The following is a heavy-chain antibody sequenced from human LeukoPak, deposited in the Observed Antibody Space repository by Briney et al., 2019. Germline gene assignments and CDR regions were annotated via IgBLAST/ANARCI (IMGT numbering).Heavy chain of an antibody. CDR2: INHSGST. Sequence: PSETLSLTCAVYGVSFSGYYWSWLRHPPGKGLEWIGEINHSGSTNYNPSLKSRVTISVDTSKNQFSLKLSSVTAADTAVYYCASVRRGFGESSKYYSYYYMDVWGNGTTVTISS. J-gene: IGHJ6*03. CDR1: GVSFSGYY. D-gene: IGHD3-10*01. CDR3: ASVRRGFGESSKYYSYYYMDV. V-gene: IGHV4-34*01.